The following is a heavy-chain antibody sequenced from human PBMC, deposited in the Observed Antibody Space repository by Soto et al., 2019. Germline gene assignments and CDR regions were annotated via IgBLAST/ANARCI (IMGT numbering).Heavy chain of an antibody. CDR2: IDPSDSYT. J-gene: IGHJ6*02. CDR1: GYSFTSYW. V-gene: IGHV5-10-1*01. Sequence: PGESLKISCKGSGYSFTSYWISWVRQMPGKGLEWMGRIDPSDSYTNYSPSFQGHVTISADKSISTAYLQWSSLKASDTAMYYCARGISGWEYYYHYYRMDVWGQGTTVTVSS. D-gene: IGHD6-19*01. CDR3: ARGISGWEYYYHYYRMDV.